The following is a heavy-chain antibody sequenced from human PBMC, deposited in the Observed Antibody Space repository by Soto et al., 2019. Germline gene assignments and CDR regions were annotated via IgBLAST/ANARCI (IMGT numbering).Heavy chain of an antibody. CDR3: TTDEERYDYTLDY. CDR2: IKSKTDGGTT. D-gene: IGHD3-16*01. Sequence: PGGSLRLSCAASGFTFSNAWMSWVRQAPGKGLEWVGRIKSKTDGGTTDYAAPVKGRFTISRDDSKNTLYLQMNSLKTEDTAVYYCTTDEERYDYTLDYWGQGTLVTVSS. J-gene: IGHJ4*02. V-gene: IGHV3-15*01. CDR1: GFTFSNAW.